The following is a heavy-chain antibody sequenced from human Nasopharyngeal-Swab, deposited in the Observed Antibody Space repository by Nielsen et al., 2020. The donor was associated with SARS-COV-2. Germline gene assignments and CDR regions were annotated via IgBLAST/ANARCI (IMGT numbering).Heavy chain of an antibody. CDR2: NSAYKGNT. Sequence: ASVNVSCKASGYSFTSYGISCVRQAPGQGLEWMGWNSAYKGNTNYAQKLQGRVTMTTDTSTSTAYMELRSLRSDDTAVYYCARGVVFSRGFGELLSDAFDIWGQGTMVTVSS. CDR3: ARGVVFSRGFGELLSDAFDI. CDR1: GYSFTSYG. V-gene: IGHV1-18*01. J-gene: IGHJ3*02. D-gene: IGHD3-10*01.